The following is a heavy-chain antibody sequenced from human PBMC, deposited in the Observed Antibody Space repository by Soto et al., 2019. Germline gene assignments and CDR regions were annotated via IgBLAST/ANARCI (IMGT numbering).Heavy chain of an antibody. J-gene: IGHJ4*02. V-gene: IGHV1-69*01. CDR1: GVTFSSYA. Sequence: QVQLVQSGAEVKKPGSSVKVSCKASGVTFSSYAISWVRQAPGQGLEWMGGIIPIFGTANYAQKFQGRVTITADESTSTAYMELSSLRSEDTAVYYCAREMADNLYANPRFDYWGQGTLVTVSS. D-gene: IGHD6-19*01. CDR3: AREMADNLYANPRFDY. CDR2: IIPIFGTA.